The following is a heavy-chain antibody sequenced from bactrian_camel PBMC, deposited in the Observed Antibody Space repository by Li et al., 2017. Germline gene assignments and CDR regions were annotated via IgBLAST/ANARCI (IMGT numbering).Heavy chain of an antibody. CDR2: ISSAGNT. J-gene: IGHJ4*01. CDR1: GFTFSTAY. Sequence: QLVESGGGLVQPGGSLVLSCAASGFTFSTAYMRWARQAPGKGLEWVSSISSAGNTYYADSVKGRFTISRDYAKNTLYLQLNSLKTEDTAMYYCTSDSAVGQGTQVTVS. D-gene: IGHD4*01. V-gene: IGHV3S28*01.